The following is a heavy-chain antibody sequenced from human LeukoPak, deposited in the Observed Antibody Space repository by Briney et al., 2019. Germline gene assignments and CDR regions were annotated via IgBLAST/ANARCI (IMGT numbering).Heavy chain of an antibody. CDR1: GYTFTSYD. D-gene: IGHD3-3*01. CDR3: ARGPRFLEWLRYYYYMDV. J-gene: IGHJ6*03. V-gene: IGHV1-8*01. Sequence: ASVKVSCKASGYTFTSYDINWVRQATGQGLEWMGWMNPNSGNTGYAQKFQGRVTMTRKTSISTAYMELSSLRSEDTAVYYCARGPRFLEWLRYYYYMDVWGKGTTVTVSS. CDR2: MNPNSGNT.